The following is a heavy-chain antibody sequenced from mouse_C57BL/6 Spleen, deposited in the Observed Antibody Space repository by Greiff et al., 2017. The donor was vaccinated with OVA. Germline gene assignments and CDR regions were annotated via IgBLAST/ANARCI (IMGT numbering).Heavy chain of an antibody. V-gene: IGHV3-6*01. CDR1: GYSITSGYY. CDR2: ISYDGSN. J-gene: IGHJ4*01. D-gene: IGHD2-1*01. CDR3: ASPYGNYPYYAMDY. Sequence: VQLKESGPGLVKPSQSLSLTCSVTGYSITSGYYWNWIRQFPGNKLEWMGYISYDGSNNYNPSLKNRISITRDTSKNQFFLKLNSVTTEDTATYYCASPYGNYPYYAMDYWGQGTSVTVSS.